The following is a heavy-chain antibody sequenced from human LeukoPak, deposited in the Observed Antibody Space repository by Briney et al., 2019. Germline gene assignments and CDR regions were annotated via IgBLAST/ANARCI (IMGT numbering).Heavy chain of an antibody. CDR2: MNPKTDNT. CDR3: VRIDYSNAFDI. Sequence: RASVKVSCKASGYTFTNFDINWVRQATGQGLEWMGWMNPKTDNTGSAQELQGRVTITGNTSISTAYMELSSLRSEDTAVYYCVRIDYSNAFDIWGQGTMVTVSS. J-gene: IGHJ3*02. D-gene: IGHD4-11*01. CDR1: GYTFTNFD. V-gene: IGHV1-8*01.